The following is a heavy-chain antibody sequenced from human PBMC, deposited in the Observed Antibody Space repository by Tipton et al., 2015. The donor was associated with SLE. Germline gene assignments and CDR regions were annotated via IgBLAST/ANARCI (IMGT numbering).Heavy chain of an antibody. V-gene: IGHV4-59*11. J-gene: IGHJ4*02. Sequence: TLSLTCTVSGGSISSHYWSWIRQPPGKGLEWIGYIYYSGSTNYNPSPKSRVTISVDTSKNQFSLKLSSVTAADTAVYYCARESHSNYGGNLDYWGQGTLVTVSS. D-gene: IGHD4-11*01. CDR2: IYYSGST. CDR3: ARESHSNYGGNLDY. CDR1: GGSISSHY.